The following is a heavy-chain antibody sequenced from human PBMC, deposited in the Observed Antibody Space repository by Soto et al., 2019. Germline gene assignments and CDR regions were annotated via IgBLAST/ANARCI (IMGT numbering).Heavy chain of an antibody. CDR3: ARHFGQWLGRSHPYYFDY. D-gene: IGHD6-19*01. CDR2: IYYSGTT. V-gene: IGHV4-39*01. Sequence: SETLSLTCAVSGGSIGSVGYYWSWIRQPPGKGLELVGTIYYSGTTYYNPSLKSRVIISVDTSKKQFSLKLSSVTAADTAVYFCARHFGQWLGRSHPYYFDYWGQGTLVTVSS. CDR1: GGSIGSVGYY. J-gene: IGHJ4*02.